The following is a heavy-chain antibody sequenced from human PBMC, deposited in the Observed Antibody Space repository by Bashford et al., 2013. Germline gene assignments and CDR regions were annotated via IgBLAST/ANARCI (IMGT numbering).Heavy chain of an antibody. V-gene: IGHV4-31*03. CDR2: IYYSGST. D-gene: IGHD3-10*01. CDR3: ASWLWFGETRYYMDV. J-gene: IGHJ6*03. Sequence: SSETLSLTCTVSGGSISSGGYYWSWIRQHPGKGLEWIGYIYYSGSTYYNPSLKSRVTISVDTSKNQFSLKLSSVTAADTAVYYCASWLWFGETRYYMDVWGKGTTVTVSS. CDR1: GGSISSGGYY.